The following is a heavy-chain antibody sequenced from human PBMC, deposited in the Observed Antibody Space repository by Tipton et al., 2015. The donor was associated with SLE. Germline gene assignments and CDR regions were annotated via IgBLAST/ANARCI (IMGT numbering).Heavy chain of an antibody. V-gene: IGHV4-59*11. CDR1: GGSISSHY. CDR3: ARDGMGATGDDAFDI. CDR2: INYSGST. D-gene: IGHD1-26*01. J-gene: IGHJ3*02. Sequence: TLSLTCTVSGGSISSHYWSWIRRPPGKALEWIAYINYSGSTNYNPSLKSRVTMSVDTSKNQFSLKLSSVTATDTAVYYCARDGMGATGDDAFDIWGQGTMVTVSS.